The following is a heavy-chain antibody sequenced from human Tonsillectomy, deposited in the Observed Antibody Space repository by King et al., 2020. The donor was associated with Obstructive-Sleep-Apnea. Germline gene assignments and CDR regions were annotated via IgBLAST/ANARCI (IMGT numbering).Heavy chain of an antibody. Sequence: VQLVESGGGFVQPGGSLTVSCIASGFPFSSYAMSWVRQAPGKGLEWVSGISGSGDTSYYANSVKGRFTISSDSSTNTLYLQMSSLRVEDTAGYFCEKAPGGRVVPAAIDYWGQGTLVTVSS. J-gene: IGHJ4*02. V-gene: IGHV3-23*04. D-gene: IGHD2-2*01. CDR3: EKAPGGRVVPAAIDY. CDR1: GFPFSSYA. CDR2: ISGSGDTS.